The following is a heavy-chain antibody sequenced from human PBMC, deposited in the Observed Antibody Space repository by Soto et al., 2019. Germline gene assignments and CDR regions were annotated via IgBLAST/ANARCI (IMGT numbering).Heavy chain of an antibody. V-gene: IGHV3-48*04. J-gene: IGHJ6*02. CDR3: ARDPAVYSGKFDYGLDV. Sequence: EVQLVESGGGLVQPGGSLRLSCAASGFTFSSYSMNWVRQAPGKGLEWVSYISSSSSTIYYADSVKGRFTISRDNAKNSLYLQMNSLRAEDTAVYYCARDPAVYSGKFDYGLDVWGQGTTVTVSS. CDR2: ISSSSSTI. D-gene: IGHD2-2*01. CDR1: GFTFSSYS.